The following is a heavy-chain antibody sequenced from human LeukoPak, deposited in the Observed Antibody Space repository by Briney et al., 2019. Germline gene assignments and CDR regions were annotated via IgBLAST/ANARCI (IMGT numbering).Heavy chain of an antibody. CDR1: GFTFTNSA. CDR3: ARAHTPPTITMIVIGHYFDY. J-gene: IGHJ4*02. V-gene: IGHV1-58*01. CDR2: IVVGSGNT. Sequence: SVKVSCKTSGFTFTNSAVQWVRQARGQRLEWIGWIVVGSGNTNLAQKFQKRVTLTSDMSTSTAYMELRSLRSDDTAVYYCARAHTPPTITMIVIGHYFDYWGQGTLVTVSS. D-gene: IGHD3-22*01.